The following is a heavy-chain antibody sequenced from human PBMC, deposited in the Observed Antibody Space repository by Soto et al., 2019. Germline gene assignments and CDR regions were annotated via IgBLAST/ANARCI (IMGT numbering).Heavy chain of an antibody. V-gene: IGHV2-70*04. CDR1: GFSLSTSGMR. CDR2: IDWDDDK. J-gene: IGHJ6*02. D-gene: IGHD4-17*01. Sequence: SGPTLVNPTPTLTLTCTFYGFSLSTSGMRVSWIRQPPGKALEWLARIDWDDDKFYSTSLKTRLTISKDTSKNQVVLTMTNMDPVDTATCYCARGGDYAVGMDVWGQGTTVTVSS. CDR3: ARGGDYAVGMDV.